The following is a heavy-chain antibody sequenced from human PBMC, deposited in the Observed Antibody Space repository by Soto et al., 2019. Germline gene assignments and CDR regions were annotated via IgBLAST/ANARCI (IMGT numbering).Heavy chain of an antibody. D-gene: IGHD2-21*02. CDR1: GGTVASSHW. CDR2: VYHTGDT. J-gene: IGHJ5*02. V-gene: IGHV4-4*01. CDR3: AREVVTAGGNNYFDP. Sequence: TLSLTCGVSGGTVASSHWWSWVRQSPGRGLEWIGNVYHTGDTNFNPSLQSRVTFSVDKSNNQFSLRLTSVTAADTAVYFCAREVVTAGGNNYFDPWGPGALVTVSS.